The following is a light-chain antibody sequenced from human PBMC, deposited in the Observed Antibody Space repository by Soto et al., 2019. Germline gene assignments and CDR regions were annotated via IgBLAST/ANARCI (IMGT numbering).Light chain of an antibody. CDR1: QSVSSSY. CDR2: GAS. V-gene: IGKV3-20*01. Sequence: EIVLTQSPGTLSLSPGEIATLSCRASQSVSSSYLAWYQQKPGQAPRLLLYGASSRATGIPDRFSGSGSGTDFTLTISRLEPEDFAVYYFQQYGRSPAFGGGTKVEIK. J-gene: IGKJ4*01. CDR3: QQYGRSPA.